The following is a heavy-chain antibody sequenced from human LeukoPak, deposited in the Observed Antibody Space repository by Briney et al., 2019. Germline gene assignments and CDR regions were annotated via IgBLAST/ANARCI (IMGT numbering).Heavy chain of an antibody. J-gene: IGHJ5*02. CDR3: ARDNSVEDTAWWFDP. CDR2: INPSGGSP. Sequence: ASVKVSCKASGYTFTGYYMHWVRQAPGQGLEWMGIINPSGGSPSYPQKFQGRVTMTRDMSTSTDYMELSSLRSEDTAVYYCARDNSVEDTAWWFDPWGQGTLVTVSS. D-gene: IGHD4-23*01. CDR1: GYTFTGYY. V-gene: IGHV1-46*01.